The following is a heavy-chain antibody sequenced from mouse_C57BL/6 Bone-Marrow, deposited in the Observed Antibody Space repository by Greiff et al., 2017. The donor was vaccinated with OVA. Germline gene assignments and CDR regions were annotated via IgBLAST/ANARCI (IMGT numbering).Heavy chain of an antibody. Sequence: EVKLMESGGDLVKPGGSLKLSCAASGFTFSSYGMSWVRQTPDKRLEWVATISSGGSYTYYPASVKGRFTISRDNAKNTLYLQMSSLKSEDTAMYYCARHYYGSSYYWGQGTTLTVSS. CDR3: ARHYYGSSYY. CDR1: GFTFSSYG. CDR2: ISSGGSYT. V-gene: IGHV5-6*01. J-gene: IGHJ2*01. D-gene: IGHD1-1*01.